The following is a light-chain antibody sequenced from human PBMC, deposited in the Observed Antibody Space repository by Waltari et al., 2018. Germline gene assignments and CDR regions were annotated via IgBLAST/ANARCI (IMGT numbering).Light chain of an antibody. CDR3: SSYSTSTYPI. CDR2: QVS. CDR1: GRDIGAYAF. Sequence: QSALTQPASVPASLGQPTPLSSTGTGRDIGAYAFSSWYQQHPGKAPKLIIFQVSNRPSGVSDRFSASKSGMTASLSISGLRTDDEAIYYCSSYSTSTYPIFGGGTKVTVL. V-gene: IGLV2-14*01. J-gene: IGLJ2*01.